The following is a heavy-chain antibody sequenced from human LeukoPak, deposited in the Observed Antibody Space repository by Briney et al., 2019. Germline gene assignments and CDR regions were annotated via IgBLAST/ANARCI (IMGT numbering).Heavy chain of an antibody. J-gene: IGHJ4*02. V-gene: IGHV4-38-2*01. CDR2: MSHSGSI. CDR3: ARHHLYDSSGDGRYYFDY. CDR1: GYSISSGYH. Sequence: PSETLSLTCGVSGYSISSGYHWGWIRQPTGKGLEWIGSMSHSGSIYYNPSLKSRVTISVDTSKNQFSVKLSSVTAADTAVYYCARHHLYDSSGDGRYYFDYWGQGTLVTVSS. D-gene: IGHD3-22*01.